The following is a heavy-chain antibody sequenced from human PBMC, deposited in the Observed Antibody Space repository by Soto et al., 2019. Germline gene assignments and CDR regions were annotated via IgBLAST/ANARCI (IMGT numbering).Heavy chain of an antibody. J-gene: IGHJ6*02. V-gene: IGHV3-23*01. CDR1: GFTFSSYA. CDR3: AKDSSSWWYYYYYGMDV. D-gene: IGHD6-13*01. Sequence: LRLSCAASGFTFSSYAMSWVRQAPGKGLEWVSAISGSGGSTYYADSVKGRFTISRDNSKNTLYLQMNSLRAEDTAVYYCAKDSSSWWYYYYYGMDVWGQGTTVTVSS. CDR2: ISGSGGST.